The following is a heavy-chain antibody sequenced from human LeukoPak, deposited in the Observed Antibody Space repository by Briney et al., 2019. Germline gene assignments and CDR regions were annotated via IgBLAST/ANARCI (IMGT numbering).Heavy chain of an antibody. Sequence: SETLSLTCTVSGGSISSYYWTWIRQPPGKGLEWIGYIYYSGSTNYNPSLKSRVTISVDTSKNQFSLKLNSVTAADTAVYYCARAGYYDFWSGYLSGAYFDYWGQGTLVTVSS. CDR3: ARAGYYDFWSGYLSGAYFDY. CDR2: IYYSGST. V-gene: IGHV4-59*01. D-gene: IGHD3-3*01. J-gene: IGHJ4*02. CDR1: GGSISSYY.